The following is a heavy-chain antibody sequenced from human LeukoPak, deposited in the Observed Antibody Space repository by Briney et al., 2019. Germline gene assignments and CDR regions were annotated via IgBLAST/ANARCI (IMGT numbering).Heavy chain of an antibody. CDR1: GGTFSSYA. CDR3: ASLEKSFYYGSGSYNSDDALDI. J-gene: IGHJ3*02. CDR2: IIPIFGTA. D-gene: IGHD3-10*01. V-gene: IGHV1-69*06. Sequence: SVKVSCKASGGTFSSYAISWVRQAPGQGLEWMGGIIPIFGTANYAQKFQGRVTITADKSTSTAYMELSSLRSEDTAVYYCASLEKSFYYGSGSYNSDDALDIWGQGTMVTVSS.